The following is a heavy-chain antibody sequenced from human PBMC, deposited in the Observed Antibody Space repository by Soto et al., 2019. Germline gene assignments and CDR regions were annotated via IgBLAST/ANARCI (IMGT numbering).Heavy chain of an antibody. V-gene: IGHV4-59*01. D-gene: IGHD3-16*01. CDR3: ARAWGIYFDY. J-gene: IGHJ4*02. CDR1: GGSISSYY. Sequence: QVQLQESGPGLVKPSETLSLTCTVSGGSISSYYWSWIRQPPGKGLECIGYIYYSGSTNYNPSLKSRVTISVDTSKNQFSLRLTSXXAAXXXVYXCARAWGIYFDYWGQGTLVTVSS. CDR2: IYYSGST.